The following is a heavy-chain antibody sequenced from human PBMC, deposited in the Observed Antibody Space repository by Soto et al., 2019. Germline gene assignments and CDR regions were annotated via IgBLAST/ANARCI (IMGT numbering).Heavy chain of an antibody. CDR3: ASTPVAAVAGNYWYFDL. D-gene: IGHD6-19*01. CDR2: IIPILGIA. J-gene: IGHJ2*01. V-gene: IGHV1-69*02. CDR1: GGTFSSYT. Sequence: QVQLVQSGAEVKKPGSSVKVSCTASGGTFSSYTISWVRQAPGQGLEWMGRIIPILGIANYAQKFQGRVTITADKSTSTAYMELSSLRSEDTAVYYCASTPVAAVAGNYWYFDLWGRGTLVTVSS.